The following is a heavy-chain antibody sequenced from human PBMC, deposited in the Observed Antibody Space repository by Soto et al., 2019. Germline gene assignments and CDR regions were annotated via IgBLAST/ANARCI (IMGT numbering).Heavy chain of an antibody. CDR2: INHSGST. J-gene: IGHJ6*03. V-gene: IGHV4-34*01. CDR3: ARVYYYYYYYMDV. CDR1: GGSFSGYY. Sequence: SETLSLTCAVYGGSFSGYYWSWIGQPPGKGLEWIGEINHSGSTNYNPSLKSRVTISVDTSKNQFSLKLSSVTAADTAVYYCARVYYYYYYYMDVWGKGTTVTVSS.